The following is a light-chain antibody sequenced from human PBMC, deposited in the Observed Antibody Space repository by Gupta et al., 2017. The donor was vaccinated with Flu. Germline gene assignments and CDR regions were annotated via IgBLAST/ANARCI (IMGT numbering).Light chain of an antibody. CDR3: GTWDDNLNEYV. CDR2: TNN. J-gene: IGLJ1*01. V-gene: IGLV1-44*01. Sequence: HPTSASRAPGRGVTISCSGSNSNVGSNTVNWFQQVPEWAPTLLISTNNQRPSGVPDRFSVSKSGPSASLAISGLQSEDEADYYCGTWDDNLNEYVFGAGTKVTVL. CDR1: NSNVGSNT.